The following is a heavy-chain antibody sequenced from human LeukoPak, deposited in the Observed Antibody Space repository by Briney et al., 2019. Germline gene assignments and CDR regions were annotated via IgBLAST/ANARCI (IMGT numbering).Heavy chain of an antibody. D-gene: IGHD6-13*01. J-gene: IGHJ5*02. CDR2: TYYKSEWFS. V-gene: IGHV6-1*01. CDR1: GDSVSTNSAA. CDR3: AREATGIGRNWFDP. Sequence: SQTLSLTCAISGDSVSTNSAAWNWIRQSPSRGLEWLGRTYYKSEWFSDYAVSVKSRISINSDTSKNQFSLQLNSLTPEDTAVYYCAREATGIGRNWFDPWGQGTLVIVSS.